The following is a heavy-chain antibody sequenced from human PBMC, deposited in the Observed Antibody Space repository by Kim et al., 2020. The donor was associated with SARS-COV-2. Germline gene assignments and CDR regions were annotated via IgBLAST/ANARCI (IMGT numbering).Heavy chain of an antibody. CDR3: ARANSITMIVVVINAFDI. J-gene: IGHJ3*02. CDR1: GGSISSGGYY. D-gene: IGHD3-22*01. CDR2: IYYSGST. Sequence: SETLSITCTVSGGSISSGGYYWSWIRQHPGKGLEWIGYIYYSGSTYYNPSLKSRVTISVDTSKNQFSLKLSSVTAADTAVYYCARANSITMIVVVINAFDIWGQGTMVTVSS. V-gene: IGHV4-31*03.